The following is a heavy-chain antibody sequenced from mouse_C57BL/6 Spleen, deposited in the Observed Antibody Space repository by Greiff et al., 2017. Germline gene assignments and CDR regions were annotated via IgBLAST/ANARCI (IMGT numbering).Heavy chain of an antibody. CDR2: INPNYGTT. J-gene: IGHJ1*03. D-gene: IGHD1-1*01. CDR3: ARSGSSPYWYFDV. V-gene: IGHV1-39*01. Sequence: LVESGPELVKPGASVKISCKASGYSFTDYNMNWVKQSNGKSLEWIGVINPNYGTTSYNQKFKGKATLTVDQSSSTAYMQLNSLTSEDSAVYYCARSGSSPYWYFDVWGTGTTVTVSS. CDR1: GYSFTDYN.